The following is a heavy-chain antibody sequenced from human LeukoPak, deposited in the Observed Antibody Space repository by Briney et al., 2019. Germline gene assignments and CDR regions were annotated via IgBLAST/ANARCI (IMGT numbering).Heavy chain of an antibody. CDR3: ARVFRGYSYGPFDY. Sequence: PSETLSLTCTVSGGSISSYYWSWIRQPPGKGLEWIGYICSSGSTNYNPSLKSRVTISVDTSKNQFSLRLSSVTAADTAVYYCARVFRGYSYGPFDYWGQGTLVTVSS. CDR2: ICSSGST. D-gene: IGHD5-18*01. J-gene: IGHJ4*02. V-gene: IGHV4-59*01. CDR1: GGSISSYY.